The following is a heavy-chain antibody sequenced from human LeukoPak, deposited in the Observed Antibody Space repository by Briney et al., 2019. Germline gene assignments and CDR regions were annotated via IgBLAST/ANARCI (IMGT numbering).Heavy chain of an antibody. Sequence: SVKVSCKASGGTFSSYAISWVRQAPGQGLEWMGGIIPIFGTANYAQRFQGRVTITADESTSTAYMELSSLRSEDTAVYYCARDAAYYYDSSGYYYMLDYWGQGTLVTVSS. CDR3: ARDAAYYYDSSGYYYMLDY. CDR2: IIPIFGTA. V-gene: IGHV1-69*13. CDR1: GGTFSSYA. J-gene: IGHJ4*02. D-gene: IGHD3-22*01.